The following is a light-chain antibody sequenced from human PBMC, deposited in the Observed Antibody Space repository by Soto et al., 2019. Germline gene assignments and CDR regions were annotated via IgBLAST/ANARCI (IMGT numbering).Light chain of an antibody. V-gene: IGKV3-11*01. J-gene: IGKJ3*01. CDR2: DAS. CDR3: QQRSNWPPD. CDR1: QSVSSY. Sequence: IEFTQSPATLSLSPGERATLSCRASQSVSSYLSWYQQRPGQAPRLLIYDASTRATGIPARFSGSGSGADFTLTIDSLEPEDFAVYYCQQRSNWPPDFGPGTKVDI.